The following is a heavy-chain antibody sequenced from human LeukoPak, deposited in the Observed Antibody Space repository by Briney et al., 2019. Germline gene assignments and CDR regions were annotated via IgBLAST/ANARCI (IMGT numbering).Heavy chain of an antibody. Sequence: ASVKVSCKASGYTFTGYYMHWVRQAPGQGLEWMGWINPNSGGTNYAQKFQGRVTMNRDTSISTAHMELSRLSSDDTAVYYCARLPGRGYYYMDVWGKGTTVTVSS. D-gene: IGHD1-26*01. V-gene: IGHV1-2*02. J-gene: IGHJ6*03. CDR1: GYTFTGYY. CDR3: ARLPGRGYYYMDV. CDR2: INPNSGGT.